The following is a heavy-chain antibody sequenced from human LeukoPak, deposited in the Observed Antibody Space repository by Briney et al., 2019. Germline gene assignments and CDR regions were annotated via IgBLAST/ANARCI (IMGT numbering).Heavy chain of an antibody. J-gene: IGHJ6*02. CDR2: IKSKTDGRTT. Sequence: PGGSLTLSCAASGFTVSNAWMSWFRQAPGKGLEWVGRIKSKTDGRTTDYAAPVKGRFTISRDDSKNTLYLQMNSLKTEDTAVYYCTRLSGGNSDSYYYGLDVWGQGTTVTVSS. CDR3: TRLSGGNSDSYYYGLDV. CDR1: GFTVSNAW. D-gene: IGHD4-23*01. V-gene: IGHV3-15*01.